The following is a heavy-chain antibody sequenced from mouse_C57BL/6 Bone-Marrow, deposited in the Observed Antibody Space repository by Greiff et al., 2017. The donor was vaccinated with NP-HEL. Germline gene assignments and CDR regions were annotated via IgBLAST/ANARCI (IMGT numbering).Heavy chain of an antibody. CDR2: INPYNGGT. CDR3: SRKAPYSNYSAWFAY. CDR1: GYTFTDYY. V-gene: IGHV1-19*01. Sequence: EVKLQESGPVLVKPGASVKMSCKASGYTFTDYYMNWVKQSHGKSLEWIGIINPYNGGTSYNQKFTGKATLIVDQSSSTAYMELNSLTSEDSAVYYCSRKAPYSNYSAWFAYWGQGTLVTVSA. D-gene: IGHD2-5*01. J-gene: IGHJ3*01.